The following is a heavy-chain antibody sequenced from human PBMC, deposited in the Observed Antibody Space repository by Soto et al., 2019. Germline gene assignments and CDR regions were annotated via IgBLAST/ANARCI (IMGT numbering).Heavy chain of an antibody. CDR1: GCSSNSYF. V-gene: IGHV4-59*01. CDR2: IYYSGST. J-gene: IGHJ4*02. D-gene: IGHD3-3*01. CDR3: ARGLRFLEEAY. Sequence: PSETLSLTCTFSGCSSNSYFWSWIRQPPGKGLEWIGYIYYSGSTNHNPSLKSRVTISVDTSKNQFSLKLSSVTAADTAVYYCARGLRFLEEAYWGQGTLVTVSS.